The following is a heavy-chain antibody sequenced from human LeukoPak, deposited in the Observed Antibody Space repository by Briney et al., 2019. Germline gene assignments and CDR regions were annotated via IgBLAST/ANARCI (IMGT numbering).Heavy chain of an antibody. CDR2: IYPRDGST. V-gene: IGHV1-46*01. CDR1: GYTFTSNY. CDR3: AKDRLQKYDFDY. J-gene: IGHJ4*02. D-gene: IGHD4-11*01. Sequence: ASVKVSCKASGYTFTSNYIHWVRQAPGQGLEWMGMIYPRDGSTSYAQKFQGRVTVTRDTSTSTVHMELSGLRSEDTAVYYCAKDRLQKYDFDYWGQGTLVTVSS.